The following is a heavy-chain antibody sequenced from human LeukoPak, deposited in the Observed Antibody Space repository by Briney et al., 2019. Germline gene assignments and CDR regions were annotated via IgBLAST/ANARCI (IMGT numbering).Heavy chain of an antibody. D-gene: IGHD2-2*01. CDR3: ARAPLVPATAATFDY. CDR1: GGTFSSYA. CDR2: IIPIFGTA. J-gene: IGHJ4*02. V-gene: IGHV1-69*05. Sequence: ASVKVSCKASGGTFSSYAISWVRQAPGQGLEWMGGIIPIFGTANYAQKFQGRVTITTDESTSTAYMEPSSLRSEDTAVYYCARAPLVPATAATFDYWGQGTLVTVSS.